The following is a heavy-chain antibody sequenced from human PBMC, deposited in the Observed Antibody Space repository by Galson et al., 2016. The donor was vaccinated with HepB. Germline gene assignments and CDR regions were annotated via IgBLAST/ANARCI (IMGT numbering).Heavy chain of an antibody. Sequence: SLRLSCAASGFTFSTYPMHWVRQAPGKGLEWVAIISYDGSNKYYADSVKGRFTIPRDNSKNTLSLEMNSLRAEDTAVYYCARVGIAARYYYGMDVWGQGTTVTVSS. CDR1: GFTFSTYP. CDR2: ISYDGSNK. J-gene: IGHJ6*02. V-gene: IGHV3-30*04. CDR3: ARVGIAARYYYGMDV. D-gene: IGHD6-6*01.